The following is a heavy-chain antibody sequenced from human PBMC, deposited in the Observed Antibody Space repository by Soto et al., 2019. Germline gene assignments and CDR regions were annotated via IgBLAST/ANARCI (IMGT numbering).Heavy chain of an antibody. CDR2: ISSSSSYI. V-gene: IGHV3-21*01. Sequence: GGSLRLSCAASGFTFSSYAMSWVRQAPGKGLEWVSSISSSSSYIYYADSVKGRLTISRDNAKNSLYLQMNSLRAEDTAVYYCASARSRFCTNGVCYTSPREVVTATAYYYGMDVWGQGTTVTVSS. CDR1: GFTFSSYA. D-gene: IGHD2-8*01. CDR3: ASARSRFCTNGVCYTSPREVVTATAYYYGMDV. J-gene: IGHJ6*02.